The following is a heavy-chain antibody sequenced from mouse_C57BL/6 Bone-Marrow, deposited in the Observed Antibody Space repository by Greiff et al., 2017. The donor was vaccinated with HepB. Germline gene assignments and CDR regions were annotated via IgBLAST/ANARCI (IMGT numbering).Heavy chain of an antibody. CDR1: GFTFSDFY. J-gene: IGHJ4*01. Sequence: EVMLVESGGGLVQSGRSLRLSCATSGFTFSDFYMEWVRQAPGKGLEWIAASRNKANDYTTEYSASVKGRFIVSRDTSQSIRYLQMNALRAEDTAIYYCAGSSYAMDYWGQGTSVTVSS. CDR2: SRNKANDYTT. CDR3: AGSSYAMDY. V-gene: IGHV7-1*01. D-gene: IGHD1-1*01.